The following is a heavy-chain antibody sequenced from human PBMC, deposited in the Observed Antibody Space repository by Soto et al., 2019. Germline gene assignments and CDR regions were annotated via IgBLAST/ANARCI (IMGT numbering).Heavy chain of an antibody. Sequence: ASVKVSCKDSGYTFTGNYMHWVRQAPGQGLERMGWINPRNGATKYAQNFQGRVTLTWDTSITTAYMDLSRLISHDPAVFYCVPHHPDSSRYFDSWGQGTLVIVSS. V-gene: IGHV1-2*02. CDR2: INPRNGAT. J-gene: IGHJ4*02. CDR1: GYTFTGNY. CDR3: VPHHPDSSRYFDS. D-gene: IGHD3-22*01.